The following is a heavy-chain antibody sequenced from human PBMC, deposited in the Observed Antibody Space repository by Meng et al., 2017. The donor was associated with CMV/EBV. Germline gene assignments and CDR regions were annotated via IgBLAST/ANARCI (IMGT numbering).Heavy chain of an antibody. CDR1: GFTFSSYS. J-gene: IGHJ3*02. CDR3: ARNYVPAAISGDAFDI. Sequence: GESLKISCAASGFTFSSYSMNWVRQAPGKGLEWVSSISSSSSYIYYADSVKGRFTISRDNAKNSLYLQMNSLRAEDTAVYYCARNYVPAAISGDAFDIWGQGTMDTVSS. V-gene: IGHV3-21*01. CDR2: ISSSSSYI. D-gene: IGHD2-2*01.